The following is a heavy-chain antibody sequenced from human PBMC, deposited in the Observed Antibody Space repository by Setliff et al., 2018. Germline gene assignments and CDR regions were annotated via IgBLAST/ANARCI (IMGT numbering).Heavy chain of an antibody. Sequence: SETLSLTCTVSGGSISSYYWSWIRQPAGKGLEWIGRIYTSGSTNYNPSLKSRVTMSVDTSKNQFSLKLSSVTAADTAVYYCARAHFQTLLWFGEPQKGSMDAFDIWGQGTMVTVSS. D-gene: IGHD3-10*01. CDR1: GGSISSYY. CDR2: IYTSGST. V-gene: IGHV4-4*07. CDR3: ARAHFQTLLWFGEPQKGSMDAFDI. J-gene: IGHJ3*02.